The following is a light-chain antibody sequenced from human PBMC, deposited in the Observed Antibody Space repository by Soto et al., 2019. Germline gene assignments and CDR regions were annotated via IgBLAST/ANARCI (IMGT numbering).Light chain of an antibody. CDR3: AAWDDSLNGYV. CDR1: SSNIGSNT. V-gene: IGLV1-44*01. Sequence: QSVLTQPPSASGTPGQRVTISCSGSSSNIGSNTVNWYQQLPGTAPKLLIYSINHRPSGVPDRFSDSKSGTSASLAISGLQSEDEADYYCAAWDDSLNGYVFGTGTKLTVL. CDR2: SIN. J-gene: IGLJ1*01.